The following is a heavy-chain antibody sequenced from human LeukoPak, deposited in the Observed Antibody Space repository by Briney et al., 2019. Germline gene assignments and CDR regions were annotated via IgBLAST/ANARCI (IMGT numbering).Heavy chain of an antibody. CDR3: ARANTYCGGDCYRAMDV. V-gene: IGHV3-48*03. CDR1: GFTFGDYA. CDR2: ISGSGGAV. D-gene: IGHD2-21*02. Sequence: SGGSLRLSCTASGFTFGDYAMSWFRQAPGKGLEWISYISGSGGAVYYADSVQGRFTLSRDNARNSLYLQMNSLRAEDTAVYYCARANTYCGGDCYRAMDVWGKGTTVAISS. J-gene: IGHJ6*04.